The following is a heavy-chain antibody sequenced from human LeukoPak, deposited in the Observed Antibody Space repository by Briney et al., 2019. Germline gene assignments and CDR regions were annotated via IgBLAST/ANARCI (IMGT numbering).Heavy chain of an antibody. CDR2: IDGYGTTT. J-gene: IGHJ4*02. CDR1: GFTFNSYL. CDR3: ARSPYTSGWYGVGY. Sequence: SGGSLRLSCAASGFTFNSYLMNWVRHAPGKGLACVSRIDGYGTTTSYEDSVQGRFTISRDNAKNTLYLQMNSLRAEDTAVYYCARSPYTSGWYGVGYWGQGTLVTVSS. V-gene: IGHV3-74*01. D-gene: IGHD6-19*01.